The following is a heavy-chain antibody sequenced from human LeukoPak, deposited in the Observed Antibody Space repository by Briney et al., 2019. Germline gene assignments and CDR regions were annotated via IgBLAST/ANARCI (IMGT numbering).Heavy chain of an antibody. CDR2: IYYSGST. V-gene: IGHV4-59*01. J-gene: IGHJ5*02. Sequence: EPSETLSLTCTVSGGSISSYYWSWIRQPPGKGLEWIGYIYYSGSTNYNPSLKSRVTISVDTSKNQFSLKLSSVTAADTAVYYCARDSGYTGWFDPWGQGTLVTVSS. D-gene: IGHD5-24*01. CDR1: GGSISSYY. CDR3: ARDSGYTGWFDP.